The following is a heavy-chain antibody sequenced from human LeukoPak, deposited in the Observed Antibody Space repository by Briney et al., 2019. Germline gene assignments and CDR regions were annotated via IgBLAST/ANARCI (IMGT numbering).Heavy chain of an antibody. Sequence: SVKVSCKASGGTFSSYAISWVRQAPGQGLEWMGGIIPIFGTANYAQKFQGRVTITADESTSTAYMELSSLRSEDTAVYYCARDVVPTNEETNWFDPWGLGTLVTVSS. V-gene: IGHV1-69*13. J-gene: IGHJ5*02. CDR3: ARDVVPTNEETNWFDP. D-gene: IGHD2-8*01. CDR2: IIPIFGTA. CDR1: GGTFSSYA.